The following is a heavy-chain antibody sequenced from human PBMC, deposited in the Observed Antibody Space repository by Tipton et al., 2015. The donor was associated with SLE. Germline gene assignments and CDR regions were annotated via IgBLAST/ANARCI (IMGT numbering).Heavy chain of an antibody. Sequence: TLSLTCAVYGGSFSGYYWSWIRQPPGKGLEWIGEINHSGSTNYNPSLKSRVTISVDTPKNQFSLKLSSVTAADTAVYYCAREGGSSWPIDYWGQGTLVTVSS. J-gene: IGHJ4*02. CDR3: AREGGSSWPIDY. V-gene: IGHV4-34*01. D-gene: IGHD6-13*01. CDR2: INHSGST. CDR1: GGSFSGYY.